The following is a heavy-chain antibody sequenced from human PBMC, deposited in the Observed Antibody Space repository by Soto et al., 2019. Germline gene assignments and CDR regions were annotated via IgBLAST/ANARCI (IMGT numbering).Heavy chain of an antibody. V-gene: IGHV4-59*01. J-gene: IGHJ6*03. CDR1: GGSISSYY. CDR2: IYYSGST. D-gene: IGHD6-13*01. CDR3: ARGYSSSWYYYYMDV. Sequence: SETLSLTCTVSGGSISSYYWSWIRQPPGKGLEWIGYIYYSGSTNYNPSLKSRVTISVDTSKNQFSLKLSSVTAADTAVYYCARGYSSSWYYYYMDVWGKGTTVSVSS.